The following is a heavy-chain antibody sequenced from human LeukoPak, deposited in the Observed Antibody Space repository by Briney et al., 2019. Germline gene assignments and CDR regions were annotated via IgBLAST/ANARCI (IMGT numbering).Heavy chain of an antibody. V-gene: IGHV3-21*01. CDR3: ARHVVAVGFDY. D-gene: IGHD3-22*01. CDR1: GFTVSSNY. Sequence: TSGGSLRLSCAASGFTVSSNYMSWVRQAPGKGLEWVSSITSSSSYIYYADSVMGRFTISRDNANNSLYLQMNSLRAEDTAVYYCARHVVAVGFDYWGQGTLVTVSS. J-gene: IGHJ4*02. CDR2: ITSSSSYI.